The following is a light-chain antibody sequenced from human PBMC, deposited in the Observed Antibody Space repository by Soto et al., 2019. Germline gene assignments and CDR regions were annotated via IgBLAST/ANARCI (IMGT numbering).Light chain of an antibody. Sequence: QSVLTQPPSVSGSPGQSVTISCTGTSNDVGSYNRVSWYQQPPGTAPKLMIYEVSNRPSGVPDRFSGSKSGNTASLTISGLQAEDEADYYCSSYTSSSTYVFGTGTKSPS. CDR3: SSYTSSSTYV. CDR2: EVS. V-gene: IGLV2-18*02. J-gene: IGLJ1*01. CDR1: SNDVGSYNR.